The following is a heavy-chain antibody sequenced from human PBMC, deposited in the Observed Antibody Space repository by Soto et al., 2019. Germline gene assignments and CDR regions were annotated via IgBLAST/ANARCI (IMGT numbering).Heavy chain of an antibody. Sequence: GGSLRLSCAASGFTFSNYAMTWVRQAPGKGLEWVSTISGSGGVTYYADSVKGRFTISRDNSKNTLSLQMNSLRAEDTATYYCAKAAITVTALGVFDFWGHGTLVTVSS. J-gene: IGHJ4*01. V-gene: IGHV3-23*01. CDR3: AKAAITVTALGVFDF. CDR1: GFTFSNYA. CDR2: ISGSGGVT. D-gene: IGHD2-21*02.